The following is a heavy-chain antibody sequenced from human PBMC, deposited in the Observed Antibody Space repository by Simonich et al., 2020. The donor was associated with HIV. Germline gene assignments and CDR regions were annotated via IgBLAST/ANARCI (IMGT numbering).Heavy chain of an antibody. J-gene: IGHJ3*02. V-gene: IGHV1-2*02. D-gene: IGHD1-26*01. CDR1: GYRFTGFY. CDR3: ARDSDTTEIGLGPLKGGFDI. CDR2: INPKNGDT. Sequence: QVQLVQSGAEVKKPGASVKVSCKASGYRFTGFYMHWVRQAPGQGLGGRGWINPKNGDTNYEQKFQGRVTMTRDTSISTVDMEMSRLRSDDTAVYYCARDSDTTEIGLGPLKGGFDIWGQGTMVTVSS.